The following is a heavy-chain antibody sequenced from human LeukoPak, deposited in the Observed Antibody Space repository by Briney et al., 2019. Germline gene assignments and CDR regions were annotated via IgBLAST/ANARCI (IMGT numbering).Heavy chain of an antibody. D-gene: IGHD5-18*01. Sequence: PGGSLRLSCAASGFTFSSYSMNWVRQAPGKGLEWVSYISSSSSTIYYADSVKGRFTISRDNAKNSLYLQMNSLRAEDTAVYYCATGGYNYGPYGEDYWGQGTLVTVSS. CDR2: ISSSSSTI. J-gene: IGHJ4*02. V-gene: IGHV3-48*04. CDR3: ATGGYNYGPYGEDY. CDR1: GFTFSSYS.